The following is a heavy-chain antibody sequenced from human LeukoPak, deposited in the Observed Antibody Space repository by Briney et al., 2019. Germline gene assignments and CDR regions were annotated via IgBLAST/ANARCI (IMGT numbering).Heavy chain of an antibody. Sequence: PSETLSLTCTVSGGSISSGGYYWSWIRQHPGKGLEWIGYIYYSGSTYHNPSLKSRVTISVDTSKNQFSLKLSSVTAADTAVYYCARDEGSGYYFDYWGQGTLVTVSS. V-gene: IGHV4-31*03. J-gene: IGHJ4*02. D-gene: IGHD3-22*01. CDR3: ARDEGSGYYFDY. CDR1: GGSISSGGYY. CDR2: IYYSGST.